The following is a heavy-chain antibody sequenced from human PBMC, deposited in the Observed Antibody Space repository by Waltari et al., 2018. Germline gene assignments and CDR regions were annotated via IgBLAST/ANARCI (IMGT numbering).Heavy chain of an antibody. D-gene: IGHD2-2*01. J-gene: IGHJ4*02. CDR2: INGDESTT. V-gene: IGHV3-74*01. CDR3: AAPHSTSWYVSDY. Sequence: EVQLVESGGGLVQPGGSLSLSCAAPGLSSGPYWMPWVRQGPGKGLVWVSRINGDESTTNYADSVKGRFTISRDNAKNTLYLQMNSLRAEDTAVYYCAAPHSTSWYVSDYWGQGALVTVSS. CDR1: GLSSGPYW.